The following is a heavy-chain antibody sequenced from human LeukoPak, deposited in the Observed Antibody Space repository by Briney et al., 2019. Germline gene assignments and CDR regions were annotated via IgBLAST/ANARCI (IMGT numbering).Heavy chain of an antibody. CDR3: ARHSGSGYYSYFYTMDV. D-gene: IGHD2-15*01. J-gene: IGHJ6*02. CDR2: IYETGST. V-gene: IGHV4-39*01. CDR1: GGSISSSTYY. Sequence: TSETLSLTCAVSGGSISSSTYYWGWLRQPPGKGLEWIGCIYETGSTYYKPSLKSRVTISVDTSKNQFSLKLTSVTAADTAVYYCARHSGSGYYSYFYTMDVWGQGATVAVSS.